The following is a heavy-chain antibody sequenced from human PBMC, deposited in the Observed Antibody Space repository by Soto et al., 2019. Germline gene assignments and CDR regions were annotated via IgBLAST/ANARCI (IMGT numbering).Heavy chain of an antibody. J-gene: IGHJ5*02. Sequence: SQTMSLTCAVSGGSIRSGGYSWSWIRQPPGKGLEWIGYIYHSGSTYYNPSLKSRVTISVDTSKNQFSLKLSSVTAADTAVYYCARDAYSSGINWFDPWGQGTLVTVSS. V-gene: IGHV4-30-2*01. D-gene: IGHD6-19*01. CDR1: GGSIRSGGYS. CDR2: IYHSGST. CDR3: ARDAYSSGINWFDP.